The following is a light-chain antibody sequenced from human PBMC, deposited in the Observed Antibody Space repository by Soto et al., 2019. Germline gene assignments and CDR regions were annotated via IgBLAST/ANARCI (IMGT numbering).Light chain of an antibody. CDR2: GVS. J-gene: IGLJ1*01. CDR3: CSFAGSNNFYF. Sequence: QSALTQPPSASGSLGQSVTISCTGTGSDVGGYDYVSWYQQHPGKAPQLMIYGVSKRPSGVPDRFSGSKSGNTASLTVSGLQAENEDDYYCCSFAGSNNFYFFGTGTKLTVL. CDR1: GSDVGGYDY. V-gene: IGLV2-8*01.